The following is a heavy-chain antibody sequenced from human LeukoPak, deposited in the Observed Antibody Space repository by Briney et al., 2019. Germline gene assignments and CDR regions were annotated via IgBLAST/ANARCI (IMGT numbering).Heavy chain of an antibody. CDR2: IYYSGST. Sequence: SETLSLTCTVSGGSISSSSYYWGWIRQPPGKGLEWIGSIYYSGSTYYNPALTSRVTISVHTSKKQFSLKLSPATAADTALYYLARDSPHHPPGILPAGVWGQGTMVTVSS. CDR1: GGSISSSSYY. D-gene: IGHD2-2*01. J-gene: IGHJ3*01. CDR3: ARDSPHHPPGILPAGV. V-gene: IGHV4-39*02.